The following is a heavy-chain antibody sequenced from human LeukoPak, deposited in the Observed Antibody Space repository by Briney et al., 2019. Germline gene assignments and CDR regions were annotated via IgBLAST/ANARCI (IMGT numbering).Heavy chain of an antibody. D-gene: IGHD6-13*01. CDR3: ATAASSWYPFDP. CDR1: GYTLTELS. CDR2: FDPEDGET. J-gene: IGHJ5*02. Sequence: ASVKVSCKVSGYTLTELSMHWVRQAPGKGLEWMGGFDPEDGETIYAQKFQGRVTMTEDTSTDTAYMELSSLRSEDTAVYYCATAASSWYPFDPWGQGTLVTVSS. V-gene: IGHV1-24*01.